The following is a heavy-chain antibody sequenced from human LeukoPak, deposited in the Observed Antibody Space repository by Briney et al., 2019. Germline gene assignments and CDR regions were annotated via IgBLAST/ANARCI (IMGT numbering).Heavy chain of an antibody. J-gene: IGHJ4*02. CDR3: ARDSDGTVFDY. CDR1: GFTFSTYW. D-gene: IGHD2-15*01. V-gene: IGHV3-7*04. Sequence: GGSLRLSCSASGFTFSTYWMSWLRQAPGKGLEWVAQIKEDGSEIHSVDSIRGRFTISRDNAKNSLYLQMNSLRIEDTAVYYCARDSDGTVFDYWGQGTLVTVSS. CDR2: IKEDGSEI.